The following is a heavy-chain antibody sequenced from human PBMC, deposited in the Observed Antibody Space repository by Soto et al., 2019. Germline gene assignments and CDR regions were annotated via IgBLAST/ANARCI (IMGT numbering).Heavy chain of an antibody. CDR2: IYYSGST. D-gene: IGHD4-17*01. V-gene: IGHV4-59*08. CDR1: GGSISSYY. J-gene: IGHJ4*02. Sequence: ASETLSLTCTVSGGSISSYYWSWIRQPPGKGLEWIGYIYYSGSTNYNPSLKSRVTISVDTSKNQFSLKLSSVTAADTAVYYCARHGSMTTVTMVDWGQGTLVTVSS. CDR3: ARHGSMTTVTMVD.